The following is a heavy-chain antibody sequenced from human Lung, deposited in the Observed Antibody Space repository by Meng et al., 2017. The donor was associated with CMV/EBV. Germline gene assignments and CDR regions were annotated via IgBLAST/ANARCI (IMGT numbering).Heavy chain of an antibody. CDR1: GGSISSSSHY. CDR3: ATTSSGWFNYFDS. CDR2: IYYNGGT. V-gene: IGHV4-39*01. Sequence: GSLRLSCTVSGGSISSSSHYWGWIRQPPGKGLEWIATIYYNGGTSYNPSLKSRVTISLDTSKNQFSLKLNSVTAADTAVYYCATTSSGWFNYFDSWGQGTLVXVSS. D-gene: IGHD6-19*01. J-gene: IGHJ4*02.